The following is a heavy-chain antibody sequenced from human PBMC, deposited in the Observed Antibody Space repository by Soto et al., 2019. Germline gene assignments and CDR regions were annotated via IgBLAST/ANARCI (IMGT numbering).Heavy chain of an antibody. CDR2: LSPADADT. CDR1: GSSFTSYW. CDR3: ARRPYCSGGSCYYFDY. D-gene: IGHD2-15*01. J-gene: IGHJ4*02. V-gene: IGHV5-51*01. Sequence: GEYLKISCQGSGSSFTSYWIGWVREMHGKGLEWMGSLSPADADTRYSPSLQGRVTISADKPNSTAYLQWSSLRAWDPAMYYGARRPYCSGGSCYYFDYCGQGTRVTVSS.